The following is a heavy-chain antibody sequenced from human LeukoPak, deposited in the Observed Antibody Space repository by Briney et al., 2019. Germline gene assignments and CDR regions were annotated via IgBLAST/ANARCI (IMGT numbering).Heavy chain of an antibody. CDR3: ARGYTHCSGGRCYSGTFDY. Sequence: SETLSLTCAVYGGSLSGYYWSWIRQPPGKGLEWIGEINHSGSTNYNPSLKSRVTISVDTSKNQFSLKLSSVTAADTAVYYCARGYTHCSGGRCYSGTFDYWGQGTLVTVSS. CDR2: INHSGST. J-gene: IGHJ4*02. V-gene: IGHV4-34*01. CDR1: GGSLSGYY. D-gene: IGHD2-15*01.